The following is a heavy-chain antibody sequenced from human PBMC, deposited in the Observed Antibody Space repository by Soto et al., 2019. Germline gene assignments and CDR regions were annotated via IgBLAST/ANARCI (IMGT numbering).Heavy chain of an antibody. Sequence: ASVKVSCKASGYTFTSYGISWVRQAPGQGLEWMGWISAYNGNTNYAQKLQGRVTMTTDTSTSTAYMELRSLRSDDTAVYYCARLPDYTGYYYGMDVWGQGTTVTVSS. CDR2: ISAYNGNT. D-gene: IGHD4-4*01. V-gene: IGHV1-18*01. CDR1: GYTFTSYG. CDR3: ARLPDYTGYYYGMDV. J-gene: IGHJ6*02.